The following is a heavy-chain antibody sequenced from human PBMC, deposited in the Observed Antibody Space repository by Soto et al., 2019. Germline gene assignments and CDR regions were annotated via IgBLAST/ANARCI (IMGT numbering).Heavy chain of an antibody. J-gene: IGHJ6*03. CDR2: ISSSSSYI. CDR3: ARVPDSSSWYSYYYYYMDV. D-gene: IGHD6-13*01. Sequence: EVQLVESGGGLVKPGGSLRLSCAASGFTFSSYSMNWVRQAPGKGLEWVSSISSSSSYIYYADSVKGRFTISRDNAKNSLYLQMNSLRADDTAVYYCARVPDSSSWYSYYYYYMDVWGKGTTVTVSS. V-gene: IGHV3-21*01. CDR1: GFTFSSYS.